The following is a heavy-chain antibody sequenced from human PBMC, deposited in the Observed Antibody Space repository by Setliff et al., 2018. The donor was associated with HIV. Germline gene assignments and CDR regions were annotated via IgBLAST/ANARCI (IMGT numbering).Heavy chain of an antibody. V-gene: IGHV4-39*01. Sequence: PSETPSLTCTVSGGSLSTSSFYWGWIRQPPGKGLQWIGSIYFSGSTYYNPSLKSRVTISVDTSKNQFSLKLRSVTAADTGIYYCARHRSYGDYDPNWFDPWGQGTLVTVSS. J-gene: IGHJ5*02. CDR2: IYFSGST. CDR3: ARHRSYGDYDPNWFDP. D-gene: IGHD4-17*01. CDR1: GGSLSTSSFY.